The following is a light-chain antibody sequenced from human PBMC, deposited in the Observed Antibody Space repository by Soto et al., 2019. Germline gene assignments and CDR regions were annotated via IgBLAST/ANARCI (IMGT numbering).Light chain of an antibody. Sequence: DIQMTQSPSSLSASVGDRVTITCRASQNINTYLNWYQQKPGKAPKLLIFDASNLQSGVPSRFSGSGSGTDFTLTISSLQPEDFATYYCQQSYSTPLTFGGGTKVEIK. CDR1: QNINTY. CDR2: DAS. V-gene: IGKV1-39*01. CDR3: QQSYSTPLT. J-gene: IGKJ4*01.